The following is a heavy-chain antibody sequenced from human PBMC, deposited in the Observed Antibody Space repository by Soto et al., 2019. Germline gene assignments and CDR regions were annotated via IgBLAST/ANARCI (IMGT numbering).Heavy chain of an antibody. Sequence: ESGGGVVQPGRSLRLSCAASGFTFSSYGMHWVRQAPGKGLEWVAVISYDGSNKYYADSVKGRFTISRDNSKNTLYLQMNSLRAEDTAVYYCAKDGYSGSYYAVDPWGQGTLVTVSS. CDR1: GFTFSSYG. D-gene: IGHD1-26*01. J-gene: IGHJ5*02. V-gene: IGHV3-30*18. CDR3: AKDGYSGSYYAVDP. CDR2: ISYDGSNK.